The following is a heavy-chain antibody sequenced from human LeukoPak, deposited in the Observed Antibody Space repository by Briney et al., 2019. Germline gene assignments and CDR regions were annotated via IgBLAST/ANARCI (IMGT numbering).Heavy chain of an antibody. Sequence: GGSLRLSCAVSGFTFGDYGMSWVRQAPGKGLEWVSGLNWNGGRTAYADSVKGRLTISRDDAENSLFLQINSLKAEDTALYYCARDDTPYSGDWYLLGLDYWGHGTLVAVSS. CDR1: GFTFGDYG. CDR2: LNWNGGRT. D-gene: IGHD6-13*01. CDR3: ARDDTPYSGDWYLLGLDY. J-gene: IGHJ4*01. V-gene: IGHV3-20*04.